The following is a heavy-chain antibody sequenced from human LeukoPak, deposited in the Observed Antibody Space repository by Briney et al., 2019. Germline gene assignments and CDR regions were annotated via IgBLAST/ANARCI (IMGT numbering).Heavy chain of an antibody. J-gene: IGHJ4*02. CDR1: GFTFSSYS. CDR3: ARDYYYYDSSGYSD. CDR2: ISSSGSTI. Sequence: GGSLRLSCAASGFTFSSYSMNWVRQAPGKGLEWVSYISSSGSTIYFADSVKGRFTISRDNAKNSLYLQMNSLRAEDTAVYYCARDYYYYDSSGYSDWGQGTLVTVSS. V-gene: IGHV3-48*04. D-gene: IGHD3-22*01.